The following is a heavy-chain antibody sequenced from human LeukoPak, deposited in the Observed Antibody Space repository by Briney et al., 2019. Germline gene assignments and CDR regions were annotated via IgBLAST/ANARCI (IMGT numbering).Heavy chain of an antibody. V-gene: IGHV3-33*08. CDR1: GFTFSGYG. D-gene: IGHD4-17*01. CDR3: ERRDGDSDRGFDY. Sequence: HPGTSLRLSCAASGFTFSGYGMHWVRQAPGKGLEWVAVIWYNGSKKYYADSVKGRFTISRDNSKNTLYLQMNSLRVDDTAVYYCERRDGDSDRGFDYLRQGSLVTVSS. CDR2: IWYNGSKK. J-gene: IGHJ4*01.